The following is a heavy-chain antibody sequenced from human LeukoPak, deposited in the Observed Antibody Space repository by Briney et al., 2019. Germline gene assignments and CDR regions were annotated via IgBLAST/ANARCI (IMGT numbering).Heavy chain of an antibody. CDR3: ARHAVDHDYYYDSSGYRNWFDP. Sequence: SGTLSLTCTVSGGSISSYYWSWIRQPPGKGLEWIGYIYTSGSTNYNPSLKSRVTISVDTSKNQFSLKLSSVTAADTAVYYCARHAVDHDYYYDSSGYRNWFDPWGQGTLVTVSS. CDR2: IYTSGST. CDR1: GGSISSYY. J-gene: IGHJ5*02. V-gene: IGHV4-4*09. D-gene: IGHD3-22*01.